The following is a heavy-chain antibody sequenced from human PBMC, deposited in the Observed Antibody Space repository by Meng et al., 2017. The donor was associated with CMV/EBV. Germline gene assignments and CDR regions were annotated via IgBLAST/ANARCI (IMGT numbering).Heavy chain of an antibody. CDR1: GYTFTSYY. Sequence: ASVKVSCKASGYTFTSYYMHWVRQAPGQGLEWMGIINPSGGSTSYAQKFQGRVTMTRDTSTSTVYMELSSLRSEDTAVYYCASPITIGYYYYGMDVWGQGTTVTVSS. CDR2: INPSGGST. J-gene: IGHJ6*02. D-gene: IGHD3-3*01. V-gene: IGHV1-46*01. CDR3: ASPITIGYYYYGMDV.